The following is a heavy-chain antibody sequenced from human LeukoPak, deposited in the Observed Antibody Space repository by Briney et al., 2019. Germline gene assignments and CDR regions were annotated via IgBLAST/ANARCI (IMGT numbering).Heavy chain of an antibody. D-gene: IGHD5-18*01. V-gene: IGHV3-30*02. CDR3: AKDRLRYSQVTGGDY. J-gene: IGHJ4*02. CDR1: GFTFSSYG. CDR2: IRYDGSNK. Sequence: GGSLRLSCAASGFTFSSYGMHWVRQAPGKGLEWVAFIRYDGSNKYYADSVKGRFTISRDNSKNTLYLQMNSLRAEDTAVYYCAKDRLRYSQVTGGDYWGQGTLVTVSS.